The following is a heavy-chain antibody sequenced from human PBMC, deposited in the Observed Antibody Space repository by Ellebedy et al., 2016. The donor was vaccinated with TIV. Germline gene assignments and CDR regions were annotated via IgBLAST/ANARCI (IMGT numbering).Heavy chain of an antibody. J-gene: IGHJ4*02. CDR3: ARQYNYGTNGYYVDY. D-gene: IGHD2-8*01. CDR1: DGSFSDYY. V-gene: IGHV4-34*01. Sequence: MPSETLSLTCAAYDGSFSDYYWCWIRQSPGKGLEWIGEVHHSGSTIYSPSLRSRVTISVDTSKSQFSLNLSSVTAADTAVYYCARQYNYGTNGYYVDYWGQGTLLTVSS. CDR2: VHHSGST.